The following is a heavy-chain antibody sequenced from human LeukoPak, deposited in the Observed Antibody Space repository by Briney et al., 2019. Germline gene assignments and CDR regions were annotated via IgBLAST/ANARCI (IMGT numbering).Heavy chain of an antibody. CDR1: ELAFKNVW. Sequence: PGGSLRLSCGASELAFKNVWMSWVRQAPGKGLEWVGRISSKSDGGTTDYAAPVKGRFTISRDDSTNTLSLQMSGLKAEDTALYFCITEPHDYGDFTFGYWGQGTLVTVSS. CDR2: ISSKSDGGTT. D-gene: IGHD4-17*01. CDR3: ITEPHDYGDFTFGY. J-gene: IGHJ4*02. V-gene: IGHV3-15*01.